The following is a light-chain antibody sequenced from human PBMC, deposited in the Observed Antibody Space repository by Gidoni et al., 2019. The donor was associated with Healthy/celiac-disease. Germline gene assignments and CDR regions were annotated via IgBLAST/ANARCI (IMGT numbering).Light chain of an antibody. CDR3: QQYGSSRWT. J-gene: IGKJ1*01. Sequence: IVLTPSPGTLSLSPGERATLSCRASQSVSSSYLAWYQQKPGQAPRLLIYGASSRATGIPDRFSGSGSGTDFTLTISRLEPEDFAVYYWQQYGSSRWTFGQGTKVEIK. V-gene: IGKV3-20*01. CDR2: GAS. CDR1: QSVSSSY.